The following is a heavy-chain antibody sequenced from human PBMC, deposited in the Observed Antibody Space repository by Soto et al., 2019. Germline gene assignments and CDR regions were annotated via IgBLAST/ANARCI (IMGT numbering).Heavy chain of an antibody. Sequence: EVQLLESEGGLVQPGGSLRLSCAASGITFSNYAMTWVRQAPGKGLEWVSVISDSGSFTFYADSVKGRFTISRDNSGGTLYLQMNSLRAEDTAIYYCAKRPLNWGRWYFDLWGRGTLVTVSS. D-gene: IGHD7-27*01. CDR2: ISDSGSFT. V-gene: IGHV3-23*01. CDR1: GITFSNYA. J-gene: IGHJ2*01. CDR3: AKRPLNWGRWYFDL.